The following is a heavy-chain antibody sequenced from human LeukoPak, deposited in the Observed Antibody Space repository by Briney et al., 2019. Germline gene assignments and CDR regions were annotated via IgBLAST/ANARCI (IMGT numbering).Heavy chain of an antibody. V-gene: IGHV1-69*13. CDR3: ARGEYYYGSGSYYNPYYYYGMDV. CDR1: GGTFISYA. J-gene: IGHJ6*02. CDR2: IIPIFGTA. D-gene: IGHD3-10*01. Sequence: GASVKVSCKASGGTFISYAISWVRQAPGQGLEWMGGIIPIFGTANYAQKFQGRVTITADESTSTAYMELSSLRSEDTAVYYCARGEYYYGSGSYYNPYYYYGMDVWGQGTTVTVSS.